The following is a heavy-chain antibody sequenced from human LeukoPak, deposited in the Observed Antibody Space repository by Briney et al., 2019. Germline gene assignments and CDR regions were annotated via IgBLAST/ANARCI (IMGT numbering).Heavy chain of an antibody. CDR1: GFTFSNHG. J-gene: IGHJ6*03. D-gene: IGHD1-14*01. V-gene: IGHV3-30*02. Sequence: GGSLRLSCAASGFTFSNHGMNWVRQAPGKGLEWVAFIRYDGSNKYYADSVKGRFTISRDNSKNTLYLQMNSLRAEDTAVYYCARKGIGYYYYYMDVWGRGTTVTISS. CDR3: ARKGIGYYYYYMDV. CDR2: IRYDGSNK.